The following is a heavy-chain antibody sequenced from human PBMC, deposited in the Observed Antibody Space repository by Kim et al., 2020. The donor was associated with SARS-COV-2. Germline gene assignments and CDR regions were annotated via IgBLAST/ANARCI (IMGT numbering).Heavy chain of an antibody. V-gene: IGHV3-53*04. CDR2: IYSGGIT. J-gene: IGHJ4*02. CDR1: GFTVSDHR. CDR3: ARQVGPTLNF. Sequence: GGSLRLSCAASGFTVSDHRISWVRQSPGKGLEWVAVIYSGGITYYADSVKGRFSISRHNSGNTVYLRLNSLTTEDTAVYYCARQVGPTLNFWGQGTPVTVSS. D-gene: IGHD1-26*01.